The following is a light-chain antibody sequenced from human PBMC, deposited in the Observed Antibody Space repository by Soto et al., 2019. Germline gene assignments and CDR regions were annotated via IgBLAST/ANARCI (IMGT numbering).Light chain of an antibody. CDR3: QQYYKLPPRT. J-gene: IGKJ1*01. CDR2: DAS. CDR1: QDISNY. Sequence: DIQMTQSPSSLSASVGDRVTITCQASQDISNYLNWYQQKPGKAPKLLIYDASNLETGVPSRFSGSGSGTHFTFTIISLQPEDISTYYCQQYYKLPPRTFVLGNQVQI. V-gene: IGKV1-33*01.